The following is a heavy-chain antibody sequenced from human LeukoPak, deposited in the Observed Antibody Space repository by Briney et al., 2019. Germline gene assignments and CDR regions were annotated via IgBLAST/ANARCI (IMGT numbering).Heavy chain of an antibody. CDR3: ATKQWLAPPPDS. Sequence: GGSLRLSCAASGFTFSKYWMLWVRQAPGQGLQSVSRINTDGTVTTYADSVKGRFTVSRDNADNTMFLQMNSVRDEDTAVYYCATKQWLAPPPDSWGQGTPVTVSS. J-gene: IGHJ4*02. CDR2: INTDGTVT. CDR1: GFTFSKYW. D-gene: IGHD6-19*01. V-gene: IGHV3-74*01.